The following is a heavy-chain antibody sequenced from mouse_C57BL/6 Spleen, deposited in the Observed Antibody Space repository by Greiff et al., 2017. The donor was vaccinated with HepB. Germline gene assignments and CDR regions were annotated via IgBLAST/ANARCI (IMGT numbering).Heavy chain of an antibody. CDR3: ATERTRQLRHYYAMDY. D-gene: IGHD3-2*02. Sequence: EVQLVESGGGLVKPGGSLKLSCAASGFTFSDYGMHWVRQAPEKGLEWVAYISSGSSTIYYADTVKGRFTISRDNAKNTLFLQMTSLRSEDTAMYYCATERTRQLRHYYAMDYWGQGTSVTVSS. J-gene: IGHJ4*01. CDR2: ISSGSSTI. V-gene: IGHV5-17*01. CDR1: GFTFSDYG.